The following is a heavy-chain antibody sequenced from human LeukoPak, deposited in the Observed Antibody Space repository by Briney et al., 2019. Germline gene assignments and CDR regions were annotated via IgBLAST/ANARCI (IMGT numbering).Heavy chain of an antibody. CDR2: IYPGDSDT. CDR3: ARHISSGWDTCFDS. CDR1: GYSFNTYW. J-gene: IGHJ4*02. V-gene: IGHV5-51*01. D-gene: IGHD6-19*01. Sequence: GEPLKISCKGSGYSFNTYWIGWVRQLPGRGLEWMGIIYPGDSDTRYSPSFQGQVTISADRATSTAYLQWSSLKASDTAIYYCARHISSGWDTCFDSWGQGTLVTVSS.